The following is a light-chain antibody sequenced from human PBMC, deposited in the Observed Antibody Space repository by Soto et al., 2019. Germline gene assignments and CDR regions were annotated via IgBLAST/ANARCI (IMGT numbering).Light chain of an antibody. J-gene: IGLJ1*01. V-gene: IGLV1-51*01. CDR2: DDN. CDR3: GSWDSRMSAYV. Sequence: QSVLTLPPSVSAAPGQKVTISCSGSSSNIGGNSVSWYQQLPGTAPKLLIYDDNKRPSGIPDRFSGSKSGTSATLGITGFQTGVEADYYCGSWDSRMSAYVFGTGTKVTVL. CDR1: SSNIGGNS.